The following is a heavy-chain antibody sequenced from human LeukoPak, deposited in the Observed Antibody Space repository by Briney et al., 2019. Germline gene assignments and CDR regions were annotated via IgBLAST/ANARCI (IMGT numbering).Heavy chain of an antibody. Sequence: SGGSLRLSCAASRFTFSSYDMHWVRQATGKGLEWVSAIGTAGDTYYPGSVKGRFTISRENAKNSLYLQMNSLRAGDTAVYYCARAFRYYDSSDYYYIYDYWGQGTLVTVSS. CDR3: ARAFRYYDSSDYYYIYDY. V-gene: IGHV3-13*04. J-gene: IGHJ4*02. D-gene: IGHD3-22*01. CDR1: RFTFSSYD. CDR2: IGTAGDT.